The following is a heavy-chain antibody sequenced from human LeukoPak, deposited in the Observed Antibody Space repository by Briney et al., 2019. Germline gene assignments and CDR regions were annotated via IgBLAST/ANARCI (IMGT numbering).Heavy chain of an antibody. CDR1: GFTFSSYA. J-gene: IGHJ4*02. Sequence: PGGSPRLSCAASGFTFSSYAMSWVRQAPGKGLEWVSAISGSGGSKYYADSVKGRFTTSRDNSKNTLFLQMNSLRAEDTAIYYCAKYGPQDSGSSHFDYWGQGALVTVSS. CDR3: AKYGPQDSGSSHFDY. CDR2: ISGSGGSK. D-gene: IGHD1-26*01. V-gene: IGHV3-23*01.